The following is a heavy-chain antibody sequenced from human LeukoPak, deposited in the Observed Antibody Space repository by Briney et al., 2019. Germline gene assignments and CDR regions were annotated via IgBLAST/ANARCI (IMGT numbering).Heavy chain of an antibody. CDR1: GFTFTSSA. CDR2: IVVGSGNT. J-gene: IGHJ6*02. D-gene: IGHD6-19*01. Sequence: SVKVSCKASGFTFTSSAMQGVRQARGQRLEWIGWIVVGSGNTNYAQKFQERVTITRDMSTSTAYMELSSLRSEDTAVYYCAADWVRGWTNYYYYGMDVWGQRTTVTVSS. CDR3: AADWVRGWTNYYYYGMDV. V-gene: IGHV1-58*02.